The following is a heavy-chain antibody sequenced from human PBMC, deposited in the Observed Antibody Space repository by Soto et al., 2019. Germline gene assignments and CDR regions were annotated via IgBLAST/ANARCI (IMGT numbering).Heavy chain of an antibody. J-gene: IGHJ4*02. CDR2: ISYDGSNK. V-gene: IGHV3-30*18. D-gene: IGHD3-22*01. CDR1: GFTFSSYG. Sequence: GSLRLSCPASGFTFSSYGMHWVRQAPGKGLEWVAVISYDGSNKYYADSVKGRFTISRDNSKNTLYLQMNSLRAEDTAVYYCAKDSARTMIVVVTHFDYWAREP. CDR3: AKDSARTMIVVVTHFDY.